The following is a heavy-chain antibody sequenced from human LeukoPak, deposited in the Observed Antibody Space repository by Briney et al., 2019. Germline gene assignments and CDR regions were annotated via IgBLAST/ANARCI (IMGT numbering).Heavy chain of an antibody. J-gene: IGHJ4*02. V-gene: IGHV1-58*02. CDR3: AARARYFDTYNDY. D-gene: IGHD3-9*01. CDR1: GFTFTSSA. Sequence: SVKVSCKASGFTFTSSAMQWVRQARGQRLEWIGWIVVGSGNTNYARKFQERVTITRDMSTSTAYMELSSLRSEDTAVYYCAARARYFDTYNDYWGQGTLVTVSS. CDR2: IVVGSGNT.